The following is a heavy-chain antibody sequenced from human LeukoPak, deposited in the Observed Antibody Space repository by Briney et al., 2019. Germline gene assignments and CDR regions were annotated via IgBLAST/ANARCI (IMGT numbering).Heavy chain of an antibody. CDR2: INHSGST. Sequence: SETLSLTCAVYGGSFSGYYWSWIRQPPGKGLEWIGEINHSGSTNYNPSLKSRVTISVDTSKNQFSLKLSSVTAADTAVYYCARGKGYGDRPGGGHYYYYGMDVWGQGTTVTVSS. D-gene: IGHD4-17*01. CDR1: GGSFSGYY. CDR3: ARGKGYGDRPGGGHYYYYGMDV. J-gene: IGHJ6*02. V-gene: IGHV4-34*01.